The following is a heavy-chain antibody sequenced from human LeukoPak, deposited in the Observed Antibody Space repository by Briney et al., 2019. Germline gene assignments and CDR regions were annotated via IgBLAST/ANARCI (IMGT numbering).Heavy chain of an antibody. V-gene: IGHV1-69*13. Sequence: SVTVSCKASGGTFSSYAISWVRQAPGQGLEWMGGLIPIFGTANYAQKFQGRVTITADESTSTAYMELSSLRSEDTAVYYCARAYCSSTSCYHLDYWGQGTLVTVSS. CDR3: ARAYCSSTSCYHLDY. J-gene: IGHJ4*02. CDR2: LIPIFGTA. D-gene: IGHD2-2*01. CDR1: GGTFSSYA.